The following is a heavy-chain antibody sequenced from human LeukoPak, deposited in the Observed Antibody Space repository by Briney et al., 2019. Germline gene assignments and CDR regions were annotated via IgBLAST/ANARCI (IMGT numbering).Heavy chain of an antibody. D-gene: IGHD6-13*01. V-gene: IGHV3-73*01. J-gene: IGHJ4*02. CDR2: IRSKANSYAT. CDR3: NQRGSSSRGGDY. Sequence: SGRSLRLSCAASGFTFSSYAMSWVRQASGKGLEWVGRIRSKANSYATAYAASVKGRFTISRDDSKNTAYLQMNSLKTEDTAVYYRNQRGSSSRGGDYWGQGTLVTVSS. CDR1: GFTFSSYA.